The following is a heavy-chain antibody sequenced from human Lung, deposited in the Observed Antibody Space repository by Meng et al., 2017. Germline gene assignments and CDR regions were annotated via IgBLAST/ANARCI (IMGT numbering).Heavy chain of an antibody. J-gene: IGHJ5*02. D-gene: IGHD3-3*01. CDR1: GGSISSRNW. Sequence: VELQGAGPGLAKPSGTLSLTCAVFGGSISSRNWWSWVRQSPGKGLEWIGEIYHSGRTNYNPSLESRVTVSLDKSQNHFSLKVKSVTAADTAVYYCVRGGQDQAYYDFWSGPFDPWGQGTLVTVSS. CDR3: VRGGQDQAYYDFWSGPFDP. CDR2: IYHSGRT. V-gene: IGHV4-4*02.